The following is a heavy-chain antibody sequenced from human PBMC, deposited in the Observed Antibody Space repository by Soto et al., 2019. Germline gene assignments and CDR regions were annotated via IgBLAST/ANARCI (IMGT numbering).Heavy chain of an antibody. J-gene: IGHJ6*03. CDR1: GGSFSGYY. D-gene: IGHD3-3*01. Sequence: SETLSLTCAVYGGSFSGYYWSWIRQPPGKGLEWIGEINHSGSTNYNPSLKSRVTISVDTSKNQFSLKLSSVTAADTAVYYCARSESNYDFWSGYGYYYYYMDVWGKGTTVTVSS. CDR2: INHSGST. V-gene: IGHV4-34*01. CDR3: ARSESNYDFWSGYGYYYYYMDV.